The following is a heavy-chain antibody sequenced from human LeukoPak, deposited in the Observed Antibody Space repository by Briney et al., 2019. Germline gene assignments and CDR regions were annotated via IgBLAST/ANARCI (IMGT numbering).Heavy chain of an antibody. CDR2: ISGSGGTT. Sequence: GGSLRLSCAASGFTFSSYAMSWVRQAPGKGLEWVSAISGSGGTTYYADSVKGRFAISRDNSNNTLYLQMNSLRGEDTAIYYCAKDDFSDSFTFADCWGQGTLVTVSS. CDR3: AKDDFSDSFTFADC. CDR1: GFTFSSYA. V-gene: IGHV3-23*01. D-gene: IGHD2-21*01. J-gene: IGHJ4*02.